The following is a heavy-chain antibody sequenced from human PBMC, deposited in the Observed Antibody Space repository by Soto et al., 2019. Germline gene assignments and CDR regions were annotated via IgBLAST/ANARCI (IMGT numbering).Heavy chain of an antibody. D-gene: IGHD3-3*01. J-gene: IGHJ4*02. CDR3: TTTEGDFWSGYGFDY. V-gene: IGHV3-15*01. CDR1: GFTFSNAW. Sequence: GGALRLSCAASGFTFSNAWMSWVRQSPGKGLEWVGRIKSKTDGGTTDYAAPVKGRFTISRDDSKNTLYLQMNSLKTEDTAVYYCTTTEGDFWSGYGFDYWGQGTLVTVSS. CDR2: IKSKTDGGTT.